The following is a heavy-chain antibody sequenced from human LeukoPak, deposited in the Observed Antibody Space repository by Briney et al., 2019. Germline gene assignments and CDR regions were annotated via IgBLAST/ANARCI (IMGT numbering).Heavy chain of an antibody. D-gene: IGHD3-3*01. V-gene: IGHV3-30*02. CDR2: IRYDGSNK. CDR3: AKVQAIFGVVSLDY. CDR1: GFTFSSYG. Sequence: PGGSLRLSCAASGFTFSSYGMHWVRQAPGKGLEWVAFIRYDGSNKYYADSVKGRFTISRDNSKNTLYLQMNSLRAEDTAVYYCAKVQAIFGVVSLDYWGQGTLVIVSS. J-gene: IGHJ4*02.